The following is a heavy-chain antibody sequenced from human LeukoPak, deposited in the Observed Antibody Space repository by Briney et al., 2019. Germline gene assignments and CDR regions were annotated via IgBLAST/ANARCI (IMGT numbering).Heavy chain of an antibody. V-gene: IGHV3-64D*06. CDR1: GFTFSNYA. D-gene: IGHD5-24*01. Sequence: PGGSLRLSCSASGFTFSNYAMHWVRQAPGKGLQYVSAISSDGGSTYYADSVEGRFTITRDNSKNTLYLQMSSLRAEDTAVYYCAKNREGHIWSAFEIWGQGTMVTVSS. J-gene: IGHJ3*02. CDR2: ISSDGGST. CDR3: AKNREGHIWSAFEI.